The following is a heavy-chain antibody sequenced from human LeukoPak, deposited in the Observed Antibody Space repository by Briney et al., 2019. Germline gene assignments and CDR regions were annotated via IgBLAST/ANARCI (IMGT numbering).Heavy chain of an antibody. V-gene: IGHV4-31*03. J-gene: IGHJ6*02. CDR3: ARVWFGETPILYGMDV. CDR2: IYYSGST. CDR1: GGSISSGGYY. D-gene: IGHD3-10*01. Sequence: SQTLSLTCTVSGGSISSGGYYWSWIRQHPGKGLEWIGYIYYSGSTYYNPSLKSRVTISVDTSKNQFSLKLSSVTAADTAVYYCARVWFGETPILYGMDVWGQGTTVTVSS.